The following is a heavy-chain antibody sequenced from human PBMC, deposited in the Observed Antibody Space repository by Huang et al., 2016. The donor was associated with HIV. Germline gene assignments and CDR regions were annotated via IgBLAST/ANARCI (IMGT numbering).Heavy chain of an antibody. Sequence: QVQLVQSGAEVKKPGSSVKVSCKASGGTFSTYAIIGVRQAPGQGLEWMGGIIPICGTANYSQKLQGTVTITADEFTSTAYMELSSLRSEDTALYYGARGRTRSSLYDSYYGLDVWGQGTTVTVSS. V-gene: IGHV1-69*01. CDR3: ARGRTRSSLYDSYYGLDV. CDR2: IIPICGTA. D-gene: IGHD6-6*01. CDR1: GGTFSTYA. J-gene: IGHJ6*02.